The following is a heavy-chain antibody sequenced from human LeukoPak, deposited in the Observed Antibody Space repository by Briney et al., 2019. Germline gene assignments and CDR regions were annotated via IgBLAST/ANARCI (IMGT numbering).Heavy chain of an antibody. V-gene: IGHV4-39*07. CDR1: GGSISSSSYY. J-gene: IGHJ4*02. CDR3: ARVGDTAMVDY. D-gene: IGHD5-18*01. CDR2: IYYSGST. Sequence: SETLSLTCTVSGGSISSSSYYWGWLRQPPGKGLEWIGSIYYSGSTYYNPSLKSRVTISVDTSKNQFSLKLSSVTAADTAVYYCARVGDTAMVDYWGQGTLVTVSS.